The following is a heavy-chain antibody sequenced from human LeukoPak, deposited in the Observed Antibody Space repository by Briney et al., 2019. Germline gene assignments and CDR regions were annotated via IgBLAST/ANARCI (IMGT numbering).Heavy chain of an antibody. CDR1: GFTFSTYA. V-gene: IGHV3-53*04. J-gene: IGHJ4*02. D-gene: IGHD5-18*01. Sequence: GGSLRLSCAASGFTFSTYALTWVRQAPGKGLEWVSTIYSGGTTYYADSVMGRFTISRHNSRNTLYLQMNSLRAEDTAVYYCARVDTVMAYYFDLWGQGTLVTVSS. CDR3: ARVDTVMAYYFDL. CDR2: IYSGGTT.